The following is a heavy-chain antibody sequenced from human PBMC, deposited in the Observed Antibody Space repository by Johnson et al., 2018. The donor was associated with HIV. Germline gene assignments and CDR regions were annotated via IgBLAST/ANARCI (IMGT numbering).Heavy chain of an antibody. CDR2: IWYDGTNK. J-gene: IGHJ3*02. CDR3: AKDRSRLHDAFDI. V-gene: IGHV3-33*06. CDR1: GFTFSSYG. D-gene: IGHD5-24*01. Sequence: VQLVESGGGVVQPGRSLRLSCAASGFTFSSYGMYWVRQAPGKGLEWVALIWYDGTNKYYADSVKGRFTISRDTSKNTLYLQMNTLGPEDTAVYYCAKDRSRLHDAFDIWGQGTMVTVSS.